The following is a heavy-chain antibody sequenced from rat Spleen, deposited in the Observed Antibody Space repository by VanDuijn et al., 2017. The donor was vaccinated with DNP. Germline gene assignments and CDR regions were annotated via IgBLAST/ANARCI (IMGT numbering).Heavy chain of an antibody. V-gene: IGHV5-27*01. CDR2: ISTSGGST. CDR3: TTDTFDY. Sequence: EVQLMESGGGLVQPGRSLKLSCAVSGFTFSDYNMAWVRQAPKKGLEWVATISTSGGSTYYRDSVKGRFTISRDNAKSTLYLQMDSLRSEDTATYYCTTDTFDYWGQGVMVTVSS. J-gene: IGHJ2*01. CDR1: GFTFSDYN.